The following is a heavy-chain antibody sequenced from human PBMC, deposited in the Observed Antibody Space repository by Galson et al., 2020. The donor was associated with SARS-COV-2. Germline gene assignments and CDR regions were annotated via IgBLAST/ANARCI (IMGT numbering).Heavy chain of an antibody. CDR1: GFTFRSYA. Sequence: GESLKISCAASGFTFRSYAMSWVRQAPGKGLDWVSDITGSGGYTYYADSVKGRFTISRDNSKNTLYLQMNSLRAEDTAIYYCAKDLRVSYGSGSPVWGKGTTVTISS. V-gene: IGHV3-23*01. CDR3: AKDLRVSYGSGSPV. J-gene: IGHJ6*04. CDR2: ITGSGGYT. D-gene: IGHD3-10*01.